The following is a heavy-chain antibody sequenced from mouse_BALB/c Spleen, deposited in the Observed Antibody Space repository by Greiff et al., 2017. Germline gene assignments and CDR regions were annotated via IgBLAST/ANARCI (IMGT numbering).Heavy chain of an antibody. J-gene: IGHJ4*01. CDR3: ARSGYGSSYVTFYYAMDY. V-gene: IGHV5-17*02. CDR1: GFTFSSFG. CDR2: ISSGSSTI. D-gene: IGHD1-1*01. Sequence: EVKLLESGGGLVQPGGSRKLSCAASGFTFSSFGMHWVRQAPEKGLEWVAYISSGSSTIYYADTVKGRFTISRDNPKNTLFLQMTSLRSEDTAMYYCARSGYGSSYVTFYYAMDYWGQGTSVTVSS.